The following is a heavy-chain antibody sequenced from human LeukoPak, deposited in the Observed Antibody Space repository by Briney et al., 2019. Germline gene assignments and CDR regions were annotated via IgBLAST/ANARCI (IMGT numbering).Heavy chain of an antibody. CDR1: GFTFSNYC. J-gene: IGHJ4*02. V-gene: IGHV3-9*01. Sequence: SLRPSCAASGFTFSNYCMHWVRPAPGKGLGLGPSNSWNSGSIGYADSVKGRFTISRDNAKNSLYLQMNSLRAEDTAAYYCAKDVMITFGGVANFDYWGQGTLVTVSS. D-gene: IGHD3-16*01. CDR2: NSWNSGSI. CDR3: AKDVMITFGGVANFDY.